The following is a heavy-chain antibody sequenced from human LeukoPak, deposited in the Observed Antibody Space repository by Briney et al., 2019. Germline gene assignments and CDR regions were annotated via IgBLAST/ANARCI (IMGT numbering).Heavy chain of an antibody. J-gene: IGHJ4*02. Sequence: PGRSLRLSCAASGFTFSNTNMNWVRQAPGKGLKWVSFISASSNYIYYADSVKGRFTISRDNAQNSLYLQMNSLRAEDTAVYFCARVVNGYVDYWGQGTLVTVSS. CDR2: ISASSNYI. D-gene: IGHD2-8*01. V-gene: IGHV3-21*06. CDR1: GFTFSNTN. CDR3: ARVVNGYVDY.